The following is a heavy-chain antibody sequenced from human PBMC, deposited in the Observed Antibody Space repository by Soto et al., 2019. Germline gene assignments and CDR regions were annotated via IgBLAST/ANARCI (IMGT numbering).Heavy chain of an antibody. CDR1: GFTFSTYS. V-gene: IGHV3-48*02. Sequence: GSLRLSCAASGFTFSTYSMNWVRQAPGKGLEWVSYISSSSSTIFYTDSVKGRFTVSRDNAKNSLYLQMNSLRDEDTAVYYCARDRAPITIFGVVIPPPVGSYGMDVWGQGTTVTVSS. CDR2: ISSSSSTI. J-gene: IGHJ6*02. CDR3: ARDRAPITIFGVVIPPPVGSYGMDV. D-gene: IGHD3-3*01.